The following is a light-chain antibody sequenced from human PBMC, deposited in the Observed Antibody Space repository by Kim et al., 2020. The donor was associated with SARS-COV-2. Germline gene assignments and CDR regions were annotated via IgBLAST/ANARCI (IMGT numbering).Light chain of an antibody. CDR2: VNSDGSH. V-gene: IGLV4-69*01. CDR3: QTWGTGIRV. J-gene: IGLJ3*02. Sequence: ASVKLTCTLSSGHSSDAIAWHQQQPEKGPRYLMKVNSDGSHSKGDGIPDRFSGSSSGAERYLTISSLQSEDEADYYCQTWGTGIRVFGGGTKLNVL. CDR1: SGHSSDA.